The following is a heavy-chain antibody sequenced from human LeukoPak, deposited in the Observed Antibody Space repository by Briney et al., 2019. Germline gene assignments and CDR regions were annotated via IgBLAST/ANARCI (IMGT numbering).Heavy chain of an antibody. D-gene: IGHD2-15*01. CDR3: AKGLVVVAATPLSDY. Sequence: PGGSLRLSCEASGFTFSNSAMSWVRQAPGKGLEWVSAISGSGGSTYYADSVKARFTISRDNSKNTLYLQMNSLRAEDTAVYYCAKGLVVVAATPLSDYWGQGTLVTVSS. CDR1: GFTFSNSA. CDR2: ISGSGGST. J-gene: IGHJ4*02. V-gene: IGHV3-23*01.